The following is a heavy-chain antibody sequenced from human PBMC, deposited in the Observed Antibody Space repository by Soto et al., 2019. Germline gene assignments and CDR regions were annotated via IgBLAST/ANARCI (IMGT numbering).Heavy chain of an antibody. V-gene: IGHV1-18*01. CDR1: GYTFTSSG. D-gene: IGHD1-7*01. CDR2: ISANNGNT. CDR3: ARCGNWNYASDS. J-gene: IGHJ4*02. Sequence: QVQLGQSGPEVKKPGASVKVSCKTSGYTFTSSGISWVRQAPGQGLEWMGWISANNGNTNYAQIVQGRATMTTDTSTSTAYMELRSLRPDDTAVYYCARCGNWNYASDSWGQGTLVTVAS.